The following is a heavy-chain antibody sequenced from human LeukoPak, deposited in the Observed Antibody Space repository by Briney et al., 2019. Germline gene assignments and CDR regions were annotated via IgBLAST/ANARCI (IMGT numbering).Heavy chain of an antibody. CDR3: AKDVFIHYNLPAPFDY. Sequence: GGSLRLSCAASGFTFSSYWMHWVRQAPGKGLVWVSRINSDGSSTSYADSVKGRFTISRDNSKNTLYLQMNSLRAEDTAVYYCAKDVFIHYNLPAPFDYWGQGTLVTVSS. CDR1: GFTFSSYW. CDR2: INSDGSST. D-gene: IGHD5-24*01. J-gene: IGHJ4*02. V-gene: IGHV3-74*01.